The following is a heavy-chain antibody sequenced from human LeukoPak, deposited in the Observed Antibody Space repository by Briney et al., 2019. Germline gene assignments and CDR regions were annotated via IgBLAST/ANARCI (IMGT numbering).Heavy chain of an antibody. CDR1: GLTFSNYA. CDR3: ARDLSRSSSYYGMDV. J-gene: IGHJ6*02. Sequence: GRSLRLSCAASGLTFSNYAMHWVRQAPGKGLEWVAVISYDGSNKYYADSVKGRFTISRDNSKNTLYLQMNSLRAEDTAVFYCARDLSRSSSYYGMDVWGQGTTVTVSS. D-gene: IGHD1-26*01. CDR2: ISYDGSNK. V-gene: IGHV3-30-3*01.